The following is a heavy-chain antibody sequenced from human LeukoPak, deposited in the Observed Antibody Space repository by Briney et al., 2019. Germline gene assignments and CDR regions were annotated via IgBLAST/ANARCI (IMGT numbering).Heavy chain of an antibody. V-gene: IGHV4-59*01. CDR3: ARARNYYDSSDYYYEGDAFDI. Sequence: MSSETLSLTCTVSGGSISSYYWSWIRQPPGKGLEWIGYIYYSGSTNYNPSLKSRVTISVDTSKNQFSLKLSSVTAADTAVYYCARARNYYDSSDYYYEGDAFDIWGQGTMVTVSS. CDR2: IYYSGST. CDR1: GGSISSYY. J-gene: IGHJ3*02. D-gene: IGHD3-22*01.